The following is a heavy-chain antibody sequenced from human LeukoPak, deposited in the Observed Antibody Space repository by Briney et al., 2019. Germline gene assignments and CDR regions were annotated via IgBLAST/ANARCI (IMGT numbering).Heavy chain of an antibody. J-gene: IGHJ5*02. CDR3: ARDIFPTFWFDP. CDR1: GGTFSSYA. CDR2: INPNSGGT. V-gene: IGHV1-2*02. Sequence: GSSVKVSCKASGGTFSSYAISWVRQAPGQGLEWMGWINPNSGGTNYAQKFQGRVTMTRDTSISTAYMELSRLRSDDTAVYYCARDIFPTFWFDPWGQGTLVTVSS. D-gene: IGHD3-3*01.